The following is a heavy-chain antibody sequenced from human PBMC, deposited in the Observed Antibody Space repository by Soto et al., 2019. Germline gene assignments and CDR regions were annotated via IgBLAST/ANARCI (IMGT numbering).Heavy chain of an antibody. V-gene: IGHV1-2*04. J-gene: IGHJ6*02. CDR1: GDSFTGYY. Sequence: ASVKVSCEACGDSFTGYYMHWVRQAPGQGLEWMGWINPNSGGTNYAQKFQGWVTMTRDTSISTAYMELSRLRSDDTAAYYCARENCSSTSCTTNYYYYGMDVWGQGTTVTVSS. CDR2: INPNSGGT. D-gene: IGHD2-2*01. CDR3: ARENCSSTSCTTNYYYYGMDV.